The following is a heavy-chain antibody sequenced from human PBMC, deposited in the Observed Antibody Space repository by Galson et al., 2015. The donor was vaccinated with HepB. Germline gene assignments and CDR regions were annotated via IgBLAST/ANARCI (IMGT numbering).Heavy chain of an antibody. CDR3: ARDGRDGHNDYRTNWYFDL. Sequence: SLRLSCAASGFTFSSYAMHWVRQAPGKGLEWVAVISYDGSNKYYADSVKGRFTISRDNSKNTLYLQMNSLRAEDTAVYYCARDGRDGHNDYRTNWYFDLWGRGTLVTVSS. V-gene: IGHV3-30-3*01. D-gene: IGHD5-24*01. J-gene: IGHJ2*01. CDR2: ISYDGSNK. CDR1: GFTFSSYA.